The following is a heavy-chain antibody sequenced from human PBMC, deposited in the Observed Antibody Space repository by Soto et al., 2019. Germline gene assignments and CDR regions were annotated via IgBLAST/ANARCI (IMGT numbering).Heavy chain of an antibody. J-gene: IGHJ5*02. CDR3: ARLGYCTNGVCSVNWFDT. CDR2: IYYSGST. Sequence: PSETLSLTCTVSGGSISSYYWSWIRQPPGKGLEWIGYIYYSGSTNYNPSLKSRVTISVDTSKNQFSLKLSSVTAADTAVYYCARLGYCTNGVCSVNWFDTWGQGTLVTVSS. V-gene: IGHV4-59*08. D-gene: IGHD2-8*01. CDR1: GGSISSYY.